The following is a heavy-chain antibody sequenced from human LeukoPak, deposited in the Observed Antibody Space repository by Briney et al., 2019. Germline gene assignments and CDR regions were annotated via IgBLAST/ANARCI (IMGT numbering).Heavy chain of an antibody. V-gene: IGHV1-18*01. CDR2: ISAYNGNT. D-gene: IGHD5-12*01. CDR1: GYTFTSYG. J-gene: IGHJ6*02. CDR3: ARALKANDIVATMDYYYYGMDV. Sequence: ASVKVSCKASGYTFTSYGISWVRQAPGQGLEWMGWISAYNGNTNYAQKLQGRVTMTTDTSTSTAYMELRGLRSDDTAVYYCARALKANDIVATMDYYYYGMDVWGQGTTVTVSS.